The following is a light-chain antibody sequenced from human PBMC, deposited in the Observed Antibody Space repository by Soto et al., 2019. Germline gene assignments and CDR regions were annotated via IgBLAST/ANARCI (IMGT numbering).Light chain of an antibody. CDR3: QQSNHWPPP. CDR2: GAS. V-gene: IGKV3-15*01. CDR1: QSVNYN. Sequence: EIVMTQSPATLSVSPGEGATLSCRAGQSVNYNLALYQQKPGQAPRLLIYGASTRATGVPARFGGSGSGTDFTLTISSLQSVDCAVYYCQQSNHWPPPFGQGTKVEIK. J-gene: IGKJ1*01.